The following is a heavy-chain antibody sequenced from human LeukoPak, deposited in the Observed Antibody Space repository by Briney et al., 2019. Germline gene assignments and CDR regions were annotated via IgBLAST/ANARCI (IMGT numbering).Heavy chain of an antibody. CDR1: GFTFGSYG. CDR2: IRYDGSNK. CDR3: ARSYYYDTAWYFDL. D-gene: IGHD3-22*01. J-gene: IGHJ2*01. V-gene: IGHV3-30*02. Sequence: GGSLRLSCAASGFTFGSYGMHWVRQAPGKGLEWVAFIRYDGSNKYYADSVKGRFTISRDNSKNTLYLQMNSLRTEDTAVYYCARSYYYDTAWYFDLWGRGTLVTVSS.